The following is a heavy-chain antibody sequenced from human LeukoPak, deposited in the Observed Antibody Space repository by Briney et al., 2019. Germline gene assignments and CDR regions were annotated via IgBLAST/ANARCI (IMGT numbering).Heavy chain of an antibody. D-gene: IGHD5-18*01. CDR2: ISGSGGST. Sequence: GGSLRLSCAASGFTFSSYAMSRVRQAPGKGLEWVSAISGSGGSTYYADSVKGRFTISRDNSKNTLYLQMNSLRAADTAVYYCAKDCIAYSYGENPCYWSQGTLVTVSS. V-gene: IGHV3-23*01. CDR3: AKDCIAYSYGENPCY. J-gene: IGHJ4*02. CDR1: GFTFSSYA.